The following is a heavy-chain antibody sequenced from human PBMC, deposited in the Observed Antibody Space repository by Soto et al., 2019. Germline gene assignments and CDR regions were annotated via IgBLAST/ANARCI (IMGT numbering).Heavy chain of an antibody. J-gene: IGHJ4*02. CDR1: GFTFSSHG. CDR2: IWYDGTNK. V-gene: IGHV3-33*01. CDR3: AWGLGGGAVVPDY. Sequence: QVQVVESGGGVVQPGRSLRLSCAASGFTFSSHGMHWVRQAPGKGLEWVAVIWYDGTNKYYADSVKGRFTISRDNSKKTGCLQRDSRGVGGTGVYYCAWGLGGGAVVPDYWGQGTLLTVSS. D-gene: IGHD2-21*01.